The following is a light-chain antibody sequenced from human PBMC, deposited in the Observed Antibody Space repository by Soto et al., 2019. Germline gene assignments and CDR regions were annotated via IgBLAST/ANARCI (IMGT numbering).Light chain of an antibody. CDR1: KLGDKY. CDR2: QDS. CDR3: QAWDRSTVV. V-gene: IGLV3-1*01. Sequence: SYELTQQHSGSVSPGQTASITFAGDKLGDKYACWYQQKPGQSPVLVIYQDSKRPSGSPERFSGSNSGNTATLTISGTQAMDEADYYCQAWDRSTVVFVGGTKLTVL. J-gene: IGLJ2*01.